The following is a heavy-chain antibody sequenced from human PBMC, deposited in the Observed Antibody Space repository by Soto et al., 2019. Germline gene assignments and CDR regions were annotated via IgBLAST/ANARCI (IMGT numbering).Heavy chain of an antibody. D-gene: IGHD4-17*01. J-gene: IGHJ3*02. CDR3: ARAMSTVTTGAFDI. V-gene: IGHV3-48*01. CDR2: ISSSSSTI. Sequence: WGSLRLSCAASGFTFSSYSMDWVRQAPGRGLEWVSYISSSSSTIYYEDSVKGRFTISRDNAKNSLYLQMNSLRGEDTAVYYCARAMSTVTTGAFDIWGQGTMVTVSS. CDR1: GFTFSSYS.